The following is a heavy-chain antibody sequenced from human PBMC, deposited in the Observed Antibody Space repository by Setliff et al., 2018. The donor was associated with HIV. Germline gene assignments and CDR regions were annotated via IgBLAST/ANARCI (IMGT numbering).Heavy chain of an antibody. CDR2: FDPEDGNT. V-gene: IGHV1-24*01. D-gene: IGHD6-19*01. Sequence: ASVKVSCKVSGYTLTELSRHWVRQAPGKGLEWMGGFDPEDGNTIYAQKFQGRVTMTADTSTDTVYMELSSLRPEDTAVYYCATVSHTNVAAHDAFDIWGQGTMVTVSS. CDR1: GYTLTELS. J-gene: IGHJ3*02. CDR3: ATVSHTNVAAHDAFDI.